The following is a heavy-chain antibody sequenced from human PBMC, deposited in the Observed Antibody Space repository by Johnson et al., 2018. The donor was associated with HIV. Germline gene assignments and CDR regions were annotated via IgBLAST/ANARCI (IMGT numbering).Heavy chain of an antibody. Sequence: VQLVEAGGGVVQPGGSLRLSCAASGFTFSNYGMHWVRQAPGKGLAWVANIKQDGSEKHYMDSVKGRFTLSRDNAKNSLYLQMNSLRAEDTAVYYCAKDQYGSSYDIWGTDYYEFWNSYPVQDPRVVVGAFDIWGHGTMVTVSS. J-gene: IGHJ3*02. V-gene: IGHV3-7*01. D-gene: IGHD3-3*01. CDR2: IKQDGSEK. CDR3: AKDQYGSSYDIWGTDYYEFWNSYPVQDPRVVVGAFDI. CDR1: GFTFSNYG.